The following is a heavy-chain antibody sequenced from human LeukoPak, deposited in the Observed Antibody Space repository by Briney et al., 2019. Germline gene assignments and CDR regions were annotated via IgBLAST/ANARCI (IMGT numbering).Heavy chain of an antibody. CDR3: AREGITAAADY. CDR2: IKQDGSEK. V-gene: IGHV3-7*01. Sequence: GGSLRLSCAASGFTFSSFWMSWVRQAPGKGLEWVANIKQDGSEKYYVDSVKGRFTISRDNAKNSLYLQLNSLRAEGTAVYYCAREGITAAADYWGQGTLVTVSS. J-gene: IGHJ4*02. D-gene: IGHD6-13*01. CDR1: GFTFSSFW.